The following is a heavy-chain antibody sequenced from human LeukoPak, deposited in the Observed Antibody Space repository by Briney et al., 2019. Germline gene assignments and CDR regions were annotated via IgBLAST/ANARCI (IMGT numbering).Heavy chain of an antibody. CDR3: ARDLSGTTSS. Sequence: SVKLSCKAAGGTFSSYAISWVRQAPGQGLEWMGGIIPIFGTANYAQKFQGRVTITADESTSTAYMELSSLRSEDTAVYYCARDLSGTTSSWGQGTLVTVSS. CDR1: GGTFSSYA. J-gene: IGHJ4*02. V-gene: IGHV1-69*01. D-gene: IGHD1-1*01. CDR2: IIPIFGTA.